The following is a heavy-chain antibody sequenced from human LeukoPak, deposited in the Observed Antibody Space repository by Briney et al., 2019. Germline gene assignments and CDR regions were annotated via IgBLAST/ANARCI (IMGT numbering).Heavy chain of an antibody. CDR2: ISSSSSYT. CDR3: AKTPLRMAGDYAPNWYFDL. V-gene: IGHV3-21*04. CDR1: GFTFSSYS. J-gene: IGHJ2*01. D-gene: IGHD4-17*01. Sequence: PGGSLRLSCAASGFTFSSYSMNWVRQAPGKGLEWVSSISSSSSYTYYADSVKGRFTISRDNSKNTLYLQMNSLRAEDTAVYYCAKTPLRMAGDYAPNWYFDLWGRGTLVTVSS.